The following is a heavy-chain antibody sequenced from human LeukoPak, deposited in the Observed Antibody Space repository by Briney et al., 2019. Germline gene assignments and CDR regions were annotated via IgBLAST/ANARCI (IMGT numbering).Heavy chain of an antibody. J-gene: IGHJ4*02. V-gene: IGHV3-30*04. CDR2: ISYDGSNK. Sequence: GRSLRPSCEASGFIFSSYAMHWVRQAPGKGLEWVAVISYDGSNKYYADSAKGRFTISRDNSKNTLNLQMNSLRIEDTAVYYCARSLGSSGWYRSYYFDCWGQGSLVTVSS. CDR3: ARSLGSSGWYRSYYFDC. D-gene: IGHD6-19*01. CDR1: GFIFSSYA.